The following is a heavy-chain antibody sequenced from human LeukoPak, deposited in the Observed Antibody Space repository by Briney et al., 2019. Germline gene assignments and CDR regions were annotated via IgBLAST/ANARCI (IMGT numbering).Heavy chain of an antibody. CDR1: GFTFSSYS. D-gene: IGHD2-21*01. Sequence: GGSLRLSCAASGFTFSSYSMNWVRQAPGKGLEWVSYISSSSSTIYYADSVKGRFTISRDNAKNSLYLQMNCLRAEDAAVYYCTRAGGANYYYYYYMDVWGKGTTVTVSS. J-gene: IGHJ6*03. CDR2: ISSSSSTI. CDR3: TRAGGANYYYYYYMDV. V-gene: IGHV3-48*01.